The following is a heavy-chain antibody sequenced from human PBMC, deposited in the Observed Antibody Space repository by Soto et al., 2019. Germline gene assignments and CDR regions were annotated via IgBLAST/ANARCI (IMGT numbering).Heavy chain of an antibody. CDR2: TNPNSGGT. D-gene: IGHD2-21*02. J-gene: IGHJ3*02. V-gene: IGHV1-2*04. CDR1: GYTFTGYY. Sequence: ASVKVSCKASGYTFTGYYMHWVRQAPGQGLEWMGWTNPNSGGTNYAQKFQGWVAMTRDTSISTAYMELSRLRSDDTAVYYCALCGGDCYDAFDIWGQGTMVTVSS. CDR3: ALCGGDCYDAFDI.